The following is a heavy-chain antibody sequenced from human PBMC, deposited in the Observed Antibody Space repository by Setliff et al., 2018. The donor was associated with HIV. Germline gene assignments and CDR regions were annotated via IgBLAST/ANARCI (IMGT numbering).Heavy chain of an antibody. CDR1: GYTFTNYG. CDR3: ARTSTMVRGVIMYYYYYMDV. CDR2: ISAFNGII. J-gene: IGHJ6*03. Sequence: ASVKVSCKASGYTFTNYGITWVRQAPGQGLEWMGWISAFNGIINYAQNLQGRVTMTTDTSTRTAYMELRSLRSDDTAVYYCARTSTMVRGVIMYYYYYMDVWGKGSTVTVSS. V-gene: IGHV1-18*01. D-gene: IGHD3-10*01.